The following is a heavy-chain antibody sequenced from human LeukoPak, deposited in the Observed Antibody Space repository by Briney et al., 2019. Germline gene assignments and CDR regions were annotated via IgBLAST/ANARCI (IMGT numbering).Heavy chain of an antibody. Sequence: SSETLSLTCTVSGGSISSYYWSWIRQPPGKGLEWIGYIYYSGSTYYNPSLKSRVTISVDTSKNQFSLKLSSVTAADTAVYYCARSLGNTIFGVVINTNWFDPWGQGTLVTVSS. V-gene: IGHV4-59*12. D-gene: IGHD3-3*01. CDR2: IYYSGST. J-gene: IGHJ5*02. CDR3: ARSLGNTIFGVVINTNWFDP. CDR1: GGSISSYY.